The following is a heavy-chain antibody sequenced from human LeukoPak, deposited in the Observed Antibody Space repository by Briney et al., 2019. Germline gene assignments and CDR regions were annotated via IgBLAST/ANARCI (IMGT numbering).Heavy chain of an antibody. V-gene: IGHV1-69*02. Sequence: GASVKVSCKASGYTLTSYYMYWMRQAPGQGLEWMGRIIPILGIANYAQKFQGRVTVTADKSTSTAYMELSSLRSEDTAVYYCARTDYYDSSGYIDYWGQGTLVTVSS. CDR2: IIPILGIA. CDR1: GYTLTSYY. J-gene: IGHJ4*02. D-gene: IGHD3-22*01. CDR3: ARTDYYDSSGYIDY.